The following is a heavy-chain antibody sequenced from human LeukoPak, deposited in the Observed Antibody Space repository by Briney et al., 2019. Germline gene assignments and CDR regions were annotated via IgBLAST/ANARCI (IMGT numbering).Heavy chain of an antibody. CDR3: ARGERGISTT. CDR2: INHSGST. Sequence: SETLSHTCAVYGGSFSGYYWSWIRQPPGKGLEWIGEINHSGSTNYNPSLKSRVTISVDTSKNQFSLKLSSVTAADTAVYYCARGERGISTTWGQGTLVTVSS. V-gene: IGHV4-34*01. CDR1: GGSFSGYY. J-gene: IGHJ5*02. D-gene: IGHD3-3*02.